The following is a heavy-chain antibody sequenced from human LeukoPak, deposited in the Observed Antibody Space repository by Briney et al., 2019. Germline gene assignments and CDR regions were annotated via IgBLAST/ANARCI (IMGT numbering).Heavy chain of an antibody. CDR3: ARDVKPWYYDSSGYYPTEYNWFDP. Sequence: PSETLSLTCTVSGGSISSYYWSWIRQPPGKGLEWIGYIYYSGSTNYNPSLKSRVTISVDTSKNQFSLKLSSVTAADTAVYYCARDVKPWYYDSSGYYPTEYNWFDPWGQGTLVTVSS. CDR2: IYYSGST. CDR1: GGSISSYY. J-gene: IGHJ5*02. D-gene: IGHD3-22*01. V-gene: IGHV4-59*01.